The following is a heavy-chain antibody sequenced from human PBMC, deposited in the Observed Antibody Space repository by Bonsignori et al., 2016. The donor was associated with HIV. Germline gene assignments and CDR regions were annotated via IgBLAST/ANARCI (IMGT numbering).Heavy chain of an antibody. CDR3: AKGETYYDFWSGYFDY. Sequence: GGSLRLSCAASGFTFSSYAMSWVRQAPGKGLEWVSAISGSGGSTYYADSVKGRFTISRDNSKNTLYLQMNSLRAEDTAVYYCAKGETYYDFWSGYFDYWGQGTLVTVSS. CDR2: ISGSGGST. J-gene: IGHJ4*02. D-gene: IGHD3-3*01. CDR1: GFTFSSYA. V-gene: IGHV3-23*01.